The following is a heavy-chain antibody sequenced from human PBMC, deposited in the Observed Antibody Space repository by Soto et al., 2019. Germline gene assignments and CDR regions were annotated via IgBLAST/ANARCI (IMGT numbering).Heavy chain of an antibody. CDR2: MNPNSGNT. Sequence: SVKVSCKASGYTFTSYDINWVRQATGQGLEWMGWMNPNSGNTGYAQKFQGRVTMTRNTSISTAYMELSSLRSEDTAVYYCARVRGYSYGYDYYYYGMDVWGQGTTVTVS. CDR3: ARVRGYSYGYDYYYYGMDV. CDR1: GYTFTSYD. V-gene: IGHV1-8*01. D-gene: IGHD5-18*01. J-gene: IGHJ6*02.